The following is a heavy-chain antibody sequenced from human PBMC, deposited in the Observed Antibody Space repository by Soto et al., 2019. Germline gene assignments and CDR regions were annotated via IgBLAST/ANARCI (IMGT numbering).Heavy chain of an antibody. CDR2: FDPEDGET. J-gene: IGHJ6*03. D-gene: IGHD2-2*01. V-gene: IGHV1-24*01. Sequence: GASVTVSCKVSVYTLTELSIHWVRQDHGKGLEWMGGFDPEDGETIYAQKFQGRVTMTEDTSTDTAYMELSSLRSEDTAVYYCATGVVPAAINYYYYMDVWGKGTTVTVSS. CDR1: VYTLTELS. CDR3: ATGVVPAAINYYYYMDV.